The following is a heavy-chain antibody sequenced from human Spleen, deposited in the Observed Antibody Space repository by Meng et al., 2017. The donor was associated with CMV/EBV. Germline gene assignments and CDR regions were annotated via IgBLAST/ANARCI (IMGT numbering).Heavy chain of an antibody. J-gene: IGHJ4*02. CDR1: GGSFRAYH. CDR3: ARGGAVAGTGTDY. CDR2: INHSGST. D-gene: IGHD6-19*01. V-gene: IGHV4-34*01. Sequence: SETLSLTCAVYGGSFRAYHWSWIRQPPGKGLEWIGEINHSGSTNYNPSLKSRVTISVDTSKNQFSLKLSSVTAADTAVYYCARGGAVAGTGTDYWGQGTLVTVSS.